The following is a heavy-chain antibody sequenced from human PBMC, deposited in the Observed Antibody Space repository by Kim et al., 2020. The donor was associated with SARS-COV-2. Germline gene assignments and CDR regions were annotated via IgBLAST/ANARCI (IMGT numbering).Heavy chain of an antibody. D-gene: IGHD1-26*01. V-gene: IGHV3-66*01. CDR2: IYSDGSA. J-gene: IGHJ5*02. CDR3: ARVYFINWFDP. Sequence: GGSLRLSCAASGLIVSGNYMSWVRQAPGKGLEWVSVIYSDGSASYIDSVKGRFTISRDNSKNTVYLQMNSLRAEDTAVYYCARVYFINWFDPWGQGTLVTVS. CDR1: GLIVSGNY.